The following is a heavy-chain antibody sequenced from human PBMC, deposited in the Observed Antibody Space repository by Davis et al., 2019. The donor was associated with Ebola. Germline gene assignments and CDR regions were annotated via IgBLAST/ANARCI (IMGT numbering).Heavy chain of an antibody. J-gene: IGHJ4*02. D-gene: IGHD6-19*01. CDR3: ATAGEVSGWGEFVDY. Sequence: GESLEISCAASGFTFSGYWMNWVRQAPGKGLEWVANIKQDGSDKYYVDSVKGRFTISRDNVKNSLYLQMNSLRVEDTAVYYCATAGEVSGWGEFVDYWGQGVLVTVSS. CDR2: IKQDGSDK. V-gene: IGHV3-7*01. CDR1: GFTFSGYW.